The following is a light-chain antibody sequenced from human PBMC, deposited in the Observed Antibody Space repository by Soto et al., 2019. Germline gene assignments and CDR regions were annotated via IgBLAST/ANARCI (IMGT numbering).Light chain of an antibody. Sequence: ILMTRAPCPRFLSXGERATXSCXAXQSVRSDYLAWYQQKPPQSPMLLIYAASIISTSIPHNFSCGWSGAHFNLTISSLEPDDFAVLYCQQRSNGRPITFRQGTRMEIK. CDR3: QQRSNGRPIT. CDR2: AAS. V-gene: IGKV3D-20*02. CDR1: QSVRSDY. J-gene: IGKJ5*01.